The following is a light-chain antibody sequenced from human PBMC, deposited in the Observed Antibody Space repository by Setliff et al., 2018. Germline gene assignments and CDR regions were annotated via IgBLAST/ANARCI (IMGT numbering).Light chain of an antibody. V-gene: IGLV2-8*01. CDR3: SSYAGSNNYV. CDR1: SSDVGGYNY. J-gene: IGLJ1*01. Sequence: QSVLTQPPSASGSPGQSVTISCTGTSSDVGGYNYVSWYQQHPGKAPKLMIYEVIKRPSGVPDRFSGSKSGNTASLTVSGLQAEDEADYYCSSYAGSNNYVFGTGTKGTVL. CDR2: EVI.